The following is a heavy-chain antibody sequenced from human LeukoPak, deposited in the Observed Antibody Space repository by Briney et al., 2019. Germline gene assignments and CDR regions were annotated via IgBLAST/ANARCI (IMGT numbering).Heavy chain of an antibody. CDR2: INHSGST. CDR1: GGSFSGYY. CDR3: ARVTRQWLHHFDY. D-gene: IGHD6-19*01. V-gene: IGHV4-34*01. J-gene: IGHJ4*02. Sequence: SETLSLTCAGYGGSFSGYYWSWIRQPPGKGLEWIGEINHSGSTNYNPSLKSRVTIAVDTSKNQFSLKLSSVTAADTVVYYCARVTRQWLHHFDYWGQGTLVTVSS.